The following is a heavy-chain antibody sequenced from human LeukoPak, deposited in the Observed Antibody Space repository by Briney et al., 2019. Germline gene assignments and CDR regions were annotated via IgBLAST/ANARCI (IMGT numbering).Heavy chain of an antibody. D-gene: IGHD3-3*01. CDR2: ISYDGSNK. CDR1: GFILSSYG. CDR3: ARDPAKFWSGHDY. J-gene: IGHJ4*02. V-gene: IGHV3-30*03. Sequence: PGGSLRLSCTASGFILSSYGMHWVRQAPGKGLEWVAVISYDGSNKYYADSVKGRFTISRDNSKNTLYVQMNSLRAEDTAVYYCARDPAKFWSGHDYWGQGTLVTVSS.